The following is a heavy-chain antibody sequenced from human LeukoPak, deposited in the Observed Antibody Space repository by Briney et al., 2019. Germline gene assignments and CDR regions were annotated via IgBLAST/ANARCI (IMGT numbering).Heavy chain of an antibody. J-gene: IGHJ4*02. CDR2: ISSSSSYI. CDR3: AKSSHWELTPFDY. D-gene: IGHD1-26*01. CDR1: GFTFSSYS. V-gene: IGHV3-21*04. Sequence: GGSLRLSCAASGFTFSSYSMNWVRQAPGKGLEWVSSISSSSSYIYYADSVKGRFTISRDNAKNSLYLQMNSLRAEDTAVYYCAKSSHWELTPFDYWGQGTLVTVSS.